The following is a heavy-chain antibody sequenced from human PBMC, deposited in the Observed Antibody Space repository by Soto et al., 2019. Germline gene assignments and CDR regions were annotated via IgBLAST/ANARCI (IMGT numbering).Heavy chain of an antibody. J-gene: IGHJ4*02. V-gene: IGHV1-2*02. D-gene: IGHD3-10*01. CDR3: ARARWIAGGYYFDV. CDR2: IKPDSSGT. CDR1: GYTFHDYY. Sequence: ASVKVSCKTLGYTFHDYYLHWVRQAPGKGLEWMGWIKPDSSGTNYAQRFQGRVTMTRDTSIKTVYMELSRLRPDDTALFFCARARWIAGGYYFDVWGQGSLVTVSS.